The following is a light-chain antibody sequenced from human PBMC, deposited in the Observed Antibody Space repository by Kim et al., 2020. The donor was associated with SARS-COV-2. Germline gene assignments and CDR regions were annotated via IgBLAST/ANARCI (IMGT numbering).Light chain of an antibody. CDR3: QQYNDWPLA. CDR2: AAS. V-gene: IGKV3-15*01. CDR1: QSVSSK. J-gene: IGKJ4*01. Sequence: ASLGERATLSCRASQSVSSKLAWYQQTPGQPPRLLIYAASARATGVQARFSGSGSGTDFTLTISSLQSEDFAVYYCQQYNDWPLAFGGGTKVDIK.